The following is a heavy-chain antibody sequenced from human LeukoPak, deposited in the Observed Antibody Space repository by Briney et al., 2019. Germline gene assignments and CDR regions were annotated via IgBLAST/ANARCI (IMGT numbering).Heavy chain of an antibody. Sequence: PGGSLRLSCAASGFAFSSYSMNWVRQAPGKGLEWVSYISSSSTIYYADSVKGRFTISRDNAKNSLYLQMNSLRAEDTAVYYCARDDLEQQLVYYYGMDVWGQGTTVTVSS. CDR3: ARDDLEQQLVYYYGMDV. J-gene: IGHJ6*02. V-gene: IGHV3-48*04. CDR2: ISSSSTI. D-gene: IGHD6-13*01. CDR1: GFAFSSYS.